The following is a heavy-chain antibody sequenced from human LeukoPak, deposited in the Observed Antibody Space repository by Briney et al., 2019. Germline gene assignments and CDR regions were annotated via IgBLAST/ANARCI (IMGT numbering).Heavy chain of an antibody. CDR2: ISAYNGNT. V-gene: IGHV1-18*01. CDR3: ARILPSYYYDSSGYYWPYYFDY. J-gene: IGHJ4*02. CDR1: GYTFTSYG. Sequence: GASVKVSCKASGYTFTSYGISWVRQAPGQGLEWMGWISAYNGNTNYAQKLQGRVTMITDTSTSTAYMELRSLRSDDTAVYYCARILPSYYYDSSGYYWPYYFDYWGQGTLVTVSS. D-gene: IGHD3-22*01.